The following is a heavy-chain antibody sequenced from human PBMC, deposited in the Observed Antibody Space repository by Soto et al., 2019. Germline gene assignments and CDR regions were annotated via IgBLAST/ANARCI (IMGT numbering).Heavy chain of an antibody. V-gene: IGHV4-34*01. D-gene: IGHD3-22*01. Sequence: SETLSLTCAVYGGSFSGYYWSWIRQPPGKGLEWIGEINHSGSTNYNPSLKSRVTISVDTSKNQFSLKLSSVTAADTAVYYCASGPRPYDSSGYYAPPRTFLDYWGQGTLVTVSS. CDR3: ASGPRPYDSSGYYAPPRTFLDY. J-gene: IGHJ4*02. CDR2: INHSGST. CDR1: GGSFSGYY.